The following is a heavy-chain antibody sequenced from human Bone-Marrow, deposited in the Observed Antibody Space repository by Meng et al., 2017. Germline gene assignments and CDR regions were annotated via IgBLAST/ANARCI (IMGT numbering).Heavy chain of an antibody. V-gene: IGHV1-2*02. J-gene: IGHJ5*02. D-gene: IGHD3-22*01. CDR3: VTRRAYDSSGYYHH. CDR1: GYTFTGYY. CDR2: INPNSGGT. Sequence: ASVKVSCKASGYTFTGYYMHWVRQAPGQGLEWMGWINPNSGGTNYAQKFQGRVTMTRDTSISTAYMELSRLRSDDTAVYYCVTRRAYDSSGYYHHWGQGTLVTVSS.